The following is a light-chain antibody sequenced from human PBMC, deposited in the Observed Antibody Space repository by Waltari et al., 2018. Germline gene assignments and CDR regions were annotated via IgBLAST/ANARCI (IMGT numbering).Light chain of an antibody. Sequence: IQTSQSPSSLSASVGDRVTITCRASQGISSYLNWYQQKPGKAPKLLIYYANSLASGVPSRFSGSGSGTEFTLTISSLQPEDFATYYCQQGNSYPFTFGPGTKLDIK. CDR1: QGISSY. CDR2: YAN. V-gene: IGKV1-13*02. J-gene: IGKJ3*01. CDR3: QQGNSYPFT.